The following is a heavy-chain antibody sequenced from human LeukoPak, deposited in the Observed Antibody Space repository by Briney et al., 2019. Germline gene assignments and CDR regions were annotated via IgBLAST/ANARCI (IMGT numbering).Heavy chain of an antibody. J-gene: IGHJ4*02. CDR1: GGSISSYY. V-gene: IGHV4-59*08. Sequence: SLTLSLTCTVSGGSISSYYWSWIRQPPGKGLEWIGYIYYSGSTKYNLSLRSRVTISADTSKNQFSLKLSSVTAADTAVYYCARHLRGEQQLSGFDYWGQGTPVTVSS. CDR3: ARHLRGEQQLSGFDY. CDR2: IYYSGST. D-gene: IGHD6-13*01.